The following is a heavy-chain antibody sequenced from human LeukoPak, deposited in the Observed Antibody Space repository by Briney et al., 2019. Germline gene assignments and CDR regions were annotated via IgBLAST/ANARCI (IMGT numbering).Heavy chain of an antibody. Sequence: SQTLSLTCTVSGGSISSSSYYWGWIRQPPGKGLEWIGSIYYSGSTYYNPSLKSRVTISVDTSKNQFSLKLSSVTAADTAVYYCARVGSSSWRDAFDIWGQGTMVTVSS. V-gene: IGHV4-39*07. D-gene: IGHD6-13*01. CDR1: GGSISSSSYY. J-gene: IGHJ3*02. CDR3: ARVGSSSWRDAFDI. CDR2: IYYSGST.